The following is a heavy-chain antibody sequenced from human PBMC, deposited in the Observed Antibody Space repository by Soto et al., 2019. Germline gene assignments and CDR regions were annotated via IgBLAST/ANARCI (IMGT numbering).Heavy chain of an antibody. CDR1: GYTFTSYD. CDR3: ARGMLDKYSSGRTFDD. J-gene: IGHJ4*02. V-gene: IGHV1-8*01. CDR2: MNPNSGNT. D-gene: IGHD6-19*01. Sequence: ASVKVSCKASGYTFTSYDINWVRQAAGQGLEWMGWMNPNSGNTGYAQKFQGRVTMTRNTSISTAYMELSSLRSEDTAVYYCARGMLDKYSSGRTFDDWGQGTLVTVSS.